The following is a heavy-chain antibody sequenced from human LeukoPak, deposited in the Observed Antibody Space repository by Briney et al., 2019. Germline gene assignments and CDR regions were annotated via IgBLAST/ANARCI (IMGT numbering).Heavy chain of an antibody. D-gene: IGHD3-22*01. CDR1: GFTFSSYA. CDR3: ARDGGTTMKGY. Sequence: GSLRLSCAASGFTFSSYAMSWVRQAPGKGLEWVSSISGSGSSTYYGDSVKGRFTISRDNSRNTLYLQMNSLRAEDTAVYYCARDGGTTMKGYWGQGTLVTVSS. CDR2: ISGSGSST. V-gene: IGHV3-23*01. J-gene: IGHJ4*02.